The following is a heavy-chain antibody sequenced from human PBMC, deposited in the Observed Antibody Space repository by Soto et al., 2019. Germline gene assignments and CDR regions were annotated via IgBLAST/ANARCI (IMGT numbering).Heavy chain of an antibody. CDR2: ISWNSGST. J-gene: IGHJ4*02. V-gene: IGHV3-9*01. CDR1: GFIFDDFA. CDR3: ARDTDSDTWNDPFDY. Sequence: EVHLVESGGGLVQPGRSLRLSCAASGFIFDDFAMHWVRQAPGKGLEWVSGISWNSGSTYYAASVKGRFIISRDNARNSRYLQMNSLQPEDTALYYCARDTDSDTWNDPFDYWGQGALGIV. D-gene: IGHD1-1*01.